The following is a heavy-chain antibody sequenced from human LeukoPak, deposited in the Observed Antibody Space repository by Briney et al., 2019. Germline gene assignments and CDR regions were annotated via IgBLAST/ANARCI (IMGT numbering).Heavy chain of an antibody. J-gene: IGHJ4*02. V-gene: IGHV1-69*04. CDR1: GGTFSSYA. CDR2: IIPILGIA. CDR3: ARDYGSGSLHY. Sequence: GASVKVSCKASGGTFSSYAISWVRQAPGQGLEWMGRIIPILGIANYAQKFQGRVTITADKSTSTAYMELSSLRSEDTAVYYCARDYGSGSLHYWGQGTLVTVSS. D-gene: IGHD3-10*01.